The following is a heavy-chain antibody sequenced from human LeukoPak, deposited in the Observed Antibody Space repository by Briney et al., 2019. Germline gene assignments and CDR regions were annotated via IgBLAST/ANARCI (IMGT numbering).Heavy chain of an antibody. CDR3: ARTWGVEMATISTIDY. CDR1: GYTFTGYF. D-gene: IGHD5-24*01. J-gene: IGHJ4*02. V-gene: IGHV1-2*02. CDR2: ISPNSDVT. Sequence: ASVKVSFTASGYTFTGYFMNWVRQAPGPRLEWLGWISPNSDVTNYAHKLQRRVTMARDKSISTANMELTRLRSDDTAVYYCARTWGVEMATISTIDYWGQGTLVTVSS.